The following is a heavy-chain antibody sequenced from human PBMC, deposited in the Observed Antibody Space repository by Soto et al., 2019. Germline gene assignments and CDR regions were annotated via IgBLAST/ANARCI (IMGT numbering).Heavy chain of an antibody. Sequence: GGSLRLSCAASGFTFSNAWMNWVRQAPGKGLEWVGRIKSKTDGGTTDYAAPVKGRFTISRDDSKNTLYLQMNSLKTEDTAVYYCTTGPDYGGNSSPLYYYYYGMDVWGQGTTVTVSS. V-gene: IGHV3-15*07. CDR1: GFTFSNAW. J-gene: IGHJ6*02. CDR2: IKSKTDGGTT. CDR3: TTGPDYGGNSSPLYYYYYGMDV. D-gene: IGHD4-17*01.